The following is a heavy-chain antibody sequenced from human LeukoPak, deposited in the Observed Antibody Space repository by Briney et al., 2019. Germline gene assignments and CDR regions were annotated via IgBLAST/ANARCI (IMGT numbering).Heavy chain of an antibody. D-gene: IGHD2-2*01. Sequence: SQTLSLTCTVSGDSISSGDYYWSWIRQPPGKGLEWIGYIYYSGSTYYNPSLKSRVTISVDTSKNQFSLKLSSVTAADTAVYYCARLGPDIVVVPAAIVYYFDYWGQGTLVTVSS. CDR1: GDSISSGDYY. CDR3: ARLGPDIVVVPAAIVYYFDY. CDR2: IYYSGST. J-gene: IGHJ4*02. V-gene: IGHV4-30-4*01.